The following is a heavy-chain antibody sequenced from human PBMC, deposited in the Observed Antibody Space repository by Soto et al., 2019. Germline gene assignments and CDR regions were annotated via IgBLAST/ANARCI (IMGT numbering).Heavy chain of an antibody. CDR1: GFTFGDYA. V-gene: IGHV3-49*04. J-gene: IGHJ4*02. CDR2: IRSKAYGGTT. D-gene: IGHD6-13*01. CDR3: TRTAAAIIDY. Sequence: GGSLRLSCTASGFTFGDYAMSWVRQAPGKGLEWVGFIRSKAYGGTTEYAASVKGRFTISRDDSKSIAYLQMNSLKTEDTAVYYCTRTAAAIIDYWGQGTLVTVSS.